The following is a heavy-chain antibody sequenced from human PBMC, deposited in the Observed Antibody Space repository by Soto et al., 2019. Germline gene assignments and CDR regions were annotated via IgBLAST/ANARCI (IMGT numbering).Heavy chain of an antibody. CDR3: AKDSPSAPFDH. CDR1: GFSFRSYA. V-gene: IGHV3-30*18. CDR2: ISYDGSDK. Sequence: QVQLVESGGGVVQPGRSLRLSCAASGFSFRSYAMHWVRQTPGKGLEWVAVISYDGSDKNYTDSVKGRFTISRDKVKNTLYLQMNSLRVEDTAVYHCAKDSPSAPFDHGGQGILVTVSS. J-gene: IGHJ4*02.